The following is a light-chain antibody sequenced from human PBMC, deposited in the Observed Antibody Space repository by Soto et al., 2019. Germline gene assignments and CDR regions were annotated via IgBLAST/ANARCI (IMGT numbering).Light chain of an antibody. CDR3: QQYYSRRT. CDR2: WAS. Sequence: DILMTQSPDSLAVSLGERATINCKSSQSVLYSSNNKNCLAWYQQKPGQPPKLLIYWASTRESGVPERFSGSGSGTDFTLTISSLQAEDVAVYYCQQYYSRRTFGQGTKVDI. V-gene: IGKV4-1*01. CDR1: QSVLYSSNNKNC. J-gene: IGKJ1*01.